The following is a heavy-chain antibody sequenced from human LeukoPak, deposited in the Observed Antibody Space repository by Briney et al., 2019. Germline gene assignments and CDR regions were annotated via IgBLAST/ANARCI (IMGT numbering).Heavy chain of an antibody. CDR1: GYSISSGYF. CDR2: IYHSGST. V-gene: IGHV4-38-2*02. CDR3: AREGGRTWIQLWFAALGYFDL. Sequence: PSETLSLTCTVSGYSISSGYFWGWIRQPPGKGLECIGTIYHSGSTYYNPSLKSRVTISVDTSKNQFSLKLNSVTAADTAVYYCAREGGRTWIQLWFAALGYFDLWGRGTLVTVSS. D-gene: IGHD5-18*01. J-gene: IGHJ2*01.